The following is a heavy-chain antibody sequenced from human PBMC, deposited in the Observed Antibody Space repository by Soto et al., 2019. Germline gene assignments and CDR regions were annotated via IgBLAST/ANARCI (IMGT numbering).Heavy chain of an antibody. Sequence: GGSLRLSCAASGFTFSSYGMHWVRQAPGKGLEWVAVIWYDGSNKYYADSVKGRFTISRDNSKNTLYLQMNSLRAEDTGADYCARYTGVTARHRIDSYYLDVWGQGTMVTVSS. D-gene: IGHD1-20*01. J-gene: IGHJ6*03. CDR3: ARYTGVTARHRIDSYYLDV. CDR2: IWYDGSNK. CDR1: GFTFSSYG. V-gene: IGHV3-33*08.